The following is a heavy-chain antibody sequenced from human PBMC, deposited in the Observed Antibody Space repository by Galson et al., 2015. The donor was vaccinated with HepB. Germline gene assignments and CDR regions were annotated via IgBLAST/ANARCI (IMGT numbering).Heavy chain of an antibody. Sequence: SLRLSCAASGFTFNTCAMTRVRQAPGKGLEWVSTISSSSNATYYADSVKGRFTISRDSSRNTLSLQLSSLRTEDTAIYYCAKVLASRWFFDLWGRGTLVTVSS. CDR1: GFTFNTCA. V-gene: IGHV3-23*05. J-gene: IGHJ2*01. CDR3: AKVLASRWFFDL. CDR2: ISSSSNAT.